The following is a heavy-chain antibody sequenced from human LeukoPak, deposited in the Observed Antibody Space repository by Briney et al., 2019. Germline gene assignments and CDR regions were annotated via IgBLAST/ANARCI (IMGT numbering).Heavy chain of an antibody. D-gene: IGHD3-10*01. CDR1: GFTFSDYY. CDR3: ARTGPNMVRGVSDY. CDR2: ISSSGSTI. V-gene: IGHV3-11*01. J-gene: IGHJ4*02. Sequence: GGSLRLSCAASGFTFSDYYMSRIRQAPGKGLEWVSYISSSGSTIYYAVSVKGRFTISRGNAKNSLYLQMNSLRAEDTAVYYCARTGPNMVRGVSDYWGQGTLVTVSS.